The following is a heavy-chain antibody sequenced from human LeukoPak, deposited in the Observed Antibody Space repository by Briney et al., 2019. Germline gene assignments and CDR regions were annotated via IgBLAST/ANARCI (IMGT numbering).Heavy chain of an antibody. D-gene: IGHD4-23*01. V-gene: IGHV4-4*02. Sequence: GSLRLSCAASGFTFSNAWMSWVRQPPGKGLEWIGEINHSGSTNYNSSLKSRVTISVDTSKNQFSLKLNSVTAADTAVYYRARDRLRWPKIDYWGQGTLVTVSS. CDR3: ARDRLRWPKIDY. CDR1: GFTFSNAW. J-gene: IGHJ4*02. CDR2: INHSGST.